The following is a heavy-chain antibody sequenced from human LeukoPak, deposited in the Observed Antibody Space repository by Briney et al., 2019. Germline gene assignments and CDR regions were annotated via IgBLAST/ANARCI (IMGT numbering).Heavy chain of an antibody. J-gene: IGHJ2*01. Sequence: PETLSLTCAVYGGSLSGYYWSWIRQPPGKGLGWIGEINHSGSTNYNPSLKSRVTISVDTSKNQFSLKLSSVTAADTAVYYCARGQAFDLWGRGTLVTVSS. CDR2: INHSGST. V-gene: IGHV4-34*01. CDR1: GGSLSGYY. CDR3: ARGQAFDL.